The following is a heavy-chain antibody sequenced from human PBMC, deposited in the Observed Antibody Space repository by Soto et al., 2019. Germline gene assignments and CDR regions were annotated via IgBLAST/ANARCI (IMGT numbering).Heavy chain of an antibody. CDR3: ASGGGFFHY. V-gene: IGHV3-48*01. Sequence: GGSLRLSCAASGFTFSSFSKNWVRQAPGKGLEWISYISSSTSTIYYADSVKGRFTISRDNAKNPLYLQMNSLRAEDTAVYYCASGGGFFHYWGQGTLVTVSS. CDR1: GFTFSSFS. D-gene: IGHD2-15*01. J-gene: IGHJ4*02. CDR2: ISSSTSTI.